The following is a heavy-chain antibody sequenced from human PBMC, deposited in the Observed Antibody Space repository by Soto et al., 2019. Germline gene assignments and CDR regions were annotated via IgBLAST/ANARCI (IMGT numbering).Heavy chain of an antibody. CDR2: IYYSGST. D-gene: IGHD3-9*01. V-gene: IGHV4-39*01. CDR1: GCSISSGGYY. J-gene: IGHJ6*02. CDR3: ARHNLGKWYYDILTGFYGMDV. Sequence: SETLSLTCTVSGCSISSGGYYWSWIRQPPGKGLEWIGSIYYSGSTYYNPSLKSRVTISVDTSKNQFSLKLSSVTAADTAVYYCARHNLGKWYYDILTGFYGMDVWGQGTTVTVSS.